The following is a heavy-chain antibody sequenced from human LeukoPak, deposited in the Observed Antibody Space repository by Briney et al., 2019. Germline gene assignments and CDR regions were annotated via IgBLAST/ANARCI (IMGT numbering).Heavy chain of an antibody. CDR1: GGSISSGGYY. Sequence: SETLSLTCTVSGGSISSGGYYWSWIRQHPGKGLEWIGYIYYSGSTYYNPSLKSRVTISVDTSKNQFSLKLSSVTAADTAVYYCARHAYSGYVDAFDIWGQGTMVTVSS. J-gene: IGHJ3*02. CDR3: ARHAYSGYVDAFDI. V-gene: IGHV4-39*01. D-gene: IGHD5-12*01. CDR2: IYYSGST.